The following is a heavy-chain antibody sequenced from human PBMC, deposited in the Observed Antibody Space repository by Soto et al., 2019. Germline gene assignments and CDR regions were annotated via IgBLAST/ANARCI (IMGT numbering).Heavy chain of an antibody. CDR2: ISGSGGTT. V-gene: IGHV3-23*01. Sequence: PGGSLRLSCAASGFTFTTYDMSWVRQAPGEGLEWVSVISGSGGTTYYADSVKGRFTISRDNSKNTLYLQMNSLRAEDTAVYYCAKDPRYCSSSSCYEGPKGYYHYYMDVWGKGTTVTVSS. D-gene: IGHD2-2*01. J-gene: IGHJ6*03. CDR1: GFTFTTYD. CDR3: AKDPRYCSSSSCYEGPKGYYHYYMDV.